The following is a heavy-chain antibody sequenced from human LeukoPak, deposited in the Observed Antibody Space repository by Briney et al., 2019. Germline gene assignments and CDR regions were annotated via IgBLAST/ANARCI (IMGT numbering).Heavy chain of an antibody. CDR3: AKAGLYDYVWGSYRPKWFEP. Sequence: SVKVSCKASGGTFNRYDINWVRQAPGQGQEWKGGIIPIFGTTYYARNFPGRVTITTVKSTRTPYMELSSLRSEDTAVYYCAKAGLYDYVWGSYRPKWFEPGGQGTLVTVP. CDR2: IIPIFGTT. V-gene: IGHV1-69*05. D-gene: IGHD3-16*02. J-gene: IGHJ5*02. CDR1: GGTFNRYD.